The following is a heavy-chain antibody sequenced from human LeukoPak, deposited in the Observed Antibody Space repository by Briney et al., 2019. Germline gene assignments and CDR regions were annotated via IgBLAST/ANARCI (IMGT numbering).Heavy chain of an antibody. CDR2: MDPNSGNT. Sequence: ASVKVSCKASGYTFTSYEINWVRQATGQGLEWMGWMDPNSGNTGFAQKFQGRVTMTRNTSTSTAYMELSSLKSDDTAVYYCARGVDYYYYYMDVWGKGTTVTVSS. CDR3: ARGVDYYYYYMDV. CDR1: GYTFTSYE. D-gene: IGHD2-15*01. J-gene: IGHJ6*03. V-gene: IGHV1-8*01.